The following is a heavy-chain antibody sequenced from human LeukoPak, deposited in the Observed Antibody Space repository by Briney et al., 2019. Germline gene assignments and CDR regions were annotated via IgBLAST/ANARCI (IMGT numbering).Heavy chain of an antibody. D-gene: IGHD1-26*01. CDR1: GFTFDDYA. CDR2: ISWNSGSI. CDR3: ARAKFSAYTGNPGARKSSYDMDV. J-gene: IGHJ6*03. V-gene: IGHV3-9*01. Sequence: GRSLRLSCAASGFTFDDYAMHWVRQAPGKGLEWVSGISWNSGSIGYADSVKGRFTISRDNAKNTLFLQINSLRAEDTAVYYCARAKFSAYTGNPGARKSSYDMDVWGKGTTVTVSS.